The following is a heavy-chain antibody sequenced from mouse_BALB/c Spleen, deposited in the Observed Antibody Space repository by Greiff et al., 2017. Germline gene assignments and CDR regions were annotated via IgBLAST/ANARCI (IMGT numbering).Heavy chain of an antibody. J-gene: IGHJ4*01. CDR3: ARNREAMDY. D-gene: IGHD3-1*01. Sequence: DVKLVESGGGLVQPGGSRKLSCAASGFTFSSFGMHWVRQAPEKGLEWVAYISSGSSTIYYADTVKGRFTISRDNPKNTLFLQMTSLRSEDTAMYYCARNREAMDYWGQGTSVTVSS. CDR2: ISSGSSTI. CDR1: GFTFSSFG. V-gene: IGHV5-17*02.